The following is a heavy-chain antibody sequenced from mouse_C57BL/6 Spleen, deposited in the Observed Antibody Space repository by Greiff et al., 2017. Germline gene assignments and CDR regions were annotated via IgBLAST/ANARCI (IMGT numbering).Heavy chain of an antibody. J-gene: IGHJ3*01. CDR2: YPGSGNTY. CDR1: YTFTDYYM. CDR3: GWLGPFAY. D-gene: IGHD2-3*01. V-gene: IGHV1-83*01. Sequence: VQLKQSGPELVKPGASVKMSCKASGYTFTDYYMHWVKQKPGKGLEWIGEIYPGSGNTYYNEKFKGKATLTADTSSSPAYMQLSSLTSEDSAVYFCAGWLGPFAYWGQGTLVTVSA.